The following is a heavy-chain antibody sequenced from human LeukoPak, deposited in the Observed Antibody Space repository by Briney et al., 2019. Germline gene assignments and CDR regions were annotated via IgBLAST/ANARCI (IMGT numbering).Heavy chain of an antibody. CDR3: ARGSGAYGDFDY. V-gene: IGHV3-74*01. J-gene: IGHJ4*02. CDR1: GLSFSGNW. D-gene: IGHD6-19*01. Sequence: GGSLRLSCAASGLSFSGNWMHWVRQAPGKGLMWVSRISSDGSTYYADSARSRFTISRDNAANTVYLQVNGLRAEDTAVYYCARGSGAYGDFDYWGQGTLVTVSS. CDR2: ISSDGST.